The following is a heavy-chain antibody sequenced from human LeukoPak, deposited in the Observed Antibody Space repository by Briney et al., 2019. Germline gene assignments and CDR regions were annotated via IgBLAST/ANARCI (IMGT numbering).Heavy chain of an antibody. CDR3: ARPTDFAFDY. V-gene: IGHV5-51*07. D-gene: IGHD1-14*01. CDR2: LNPGDSAT. CDR1: GYSFTTSW. J-gene: IGHJ4*02. Sequence: GESLKISCRGSGYSFTTSWIGWVHQMPGKGLEWMGILNPGDSATRYSSSFQGQVTISADKSINTAYLQWSSLKASDTAMYFCARPTDFAFDYWGQGTLVTVSS.